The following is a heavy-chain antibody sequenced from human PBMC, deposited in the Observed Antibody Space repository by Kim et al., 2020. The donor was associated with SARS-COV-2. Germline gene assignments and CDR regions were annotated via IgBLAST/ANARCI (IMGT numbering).Heavy chain of an antibody. CDR2: IYYSGST. V-gene: IGHV4-39*01. D-gene: IGHD1-26*01. CDR1: GGSISSSSYY. Sequence: SETLSLTCTVSGGSISSSSYYWGWIRQPPGKGLEWIGNIYYSGSTYYNPSLKSRVTISVDTSKNQFSLKLSSVTAADTAVYYCARHRSGSTAPFDIWGQGTMVTVSS. CDR3: ARHRSGSTAPFDI. J-gene: IGHJ3*02.